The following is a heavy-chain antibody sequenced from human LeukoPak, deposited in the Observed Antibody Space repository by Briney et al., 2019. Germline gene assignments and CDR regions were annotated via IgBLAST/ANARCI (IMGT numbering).Heavy chain of an antibody. CDR2: ISGYNGNT. CDR3: ARDHRAVAGGNNWFDP. V-gene: IGHV1-18*01. D-gene: IGHD6-19*01. J-gene: IGHJ5*02. Sequence: ASVKVSCKASGYTFTSYGINWVRQAPGQGLEWMGWISGYNGNTNYAQKLQGRVTMTTDTSTSTAYMELRSLRSDDTAVYYCARDHRAVAGGNNWFDPWGQGTLVTVSS. CDR1: GYTFTSYG.